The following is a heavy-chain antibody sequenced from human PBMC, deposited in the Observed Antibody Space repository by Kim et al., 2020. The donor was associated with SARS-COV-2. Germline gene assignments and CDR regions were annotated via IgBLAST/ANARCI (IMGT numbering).Heavy chain of an antibody. V-gene: IGHV7-4-1*02. D-gene: IGHD3-10*01. CDR1: GYTFTSYA. CDR3: ARPRRVTMVQGKYYYYGMDV. CDR2: INTNTGNP. J-gene: IGHJ6*02. Sequence: ASVKVSCKASGYTFTSYAMNWVRQAPGQGLEWMGWINTNTGNPTYAQGFTVRFVFSLDTSVSTAYLQISSLKAEDTAVYYCARPRRVTMVQGKYYYYGMDVWGQGTTFTVSS.